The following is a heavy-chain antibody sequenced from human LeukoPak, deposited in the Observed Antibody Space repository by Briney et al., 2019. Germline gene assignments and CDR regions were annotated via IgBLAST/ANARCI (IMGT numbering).Heavy chain of an antibody. CDR2: ISSSGSGTYYT. CDR1: GFTFSTYA. J-gene: IGHJ3*02. D-gene: IGHD2-2*02. Sequence: PGGSLRLSCAASGFTFSTYAMSWVRQAPGKGLEWVSAISSSGSGTYYTYYTDSVKGRFTISRDDSKNTLYLQMNSLRAEDTAVYFCAKGNCSSTSCYIAGAFDIWGQGTMVTVSP. CDR3: AKGNCSSTSCYIAGAFDI. V-gene: IGHV3-23*01.